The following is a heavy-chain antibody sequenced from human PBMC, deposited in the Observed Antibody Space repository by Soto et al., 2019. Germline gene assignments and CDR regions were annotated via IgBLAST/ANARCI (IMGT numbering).Heavy chain of an antibody. V-gene: IGHV1-69*13. Sequence: SVKVSCKASGGTFSSYATSWVRQAPGQGLEWMGGIIPIFGTANYAQKFQGRVTITADESTSTAYMELSSLRSEDTAVYYCARGIVVVVAATYYGMDVWGQGTTVTVSS. J-gene: IGHJ6*02. D-gene: IGHD2-15*01. CDR3: ARGIVVVVAATYYGMDV. CDR2: IIPIFGTA. CDR1: GGTFSSYA.